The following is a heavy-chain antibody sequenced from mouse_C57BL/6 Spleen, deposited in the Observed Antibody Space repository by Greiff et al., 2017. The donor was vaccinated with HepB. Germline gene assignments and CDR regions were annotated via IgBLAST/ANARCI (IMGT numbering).Heavy chain of an antibody. V-gene: IGHV1-81*01. CDR2: IYPRSGNT. Sequence: QVQLKQSGAELARPGASVKLSCKASGYTFTSYGISWVKQRTGQGLEWIGEIYPRSGNTYYNEKFKGKATLTADKSSSTAYMELRSLTSEDSAVYFCAREGGNWYFDVWGTGTTVTVSS. CDR3: AREGGNWYFDV. J-gene: IGHJ1*03. CDR1: GYTFTSYG.